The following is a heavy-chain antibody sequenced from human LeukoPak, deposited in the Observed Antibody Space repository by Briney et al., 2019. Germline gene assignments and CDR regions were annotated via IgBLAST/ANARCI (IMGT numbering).Heavy chain of an antibody. Sequence: PSETLSLTCAVYGGSFSGYYWSWIRQPPGKGLEWIGEINHSGSTNYNPSLKSRVTISVDTSKNQFSLKLSSVTAADTAVYYCARRRGVLRFFNMDVWGKGTTVTVSS. CDR1: GGSFSGYY. CDR2: INHSGST. CDR3: ARRRGVLRFFNMDV. V-gene: IGHV4-34*01. D-gene: IGHD3-3*01. J-gene: IGHJ6*03.